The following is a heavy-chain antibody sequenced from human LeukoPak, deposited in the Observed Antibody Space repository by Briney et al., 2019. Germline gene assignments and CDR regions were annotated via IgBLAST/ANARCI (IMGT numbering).Heavy chain of an antibody. CDR2: ISSSGSTI. V-gene: IGHV3-48*03. Sequence: GGSLRLSCAASGFTFSSYEMNWVRQAPGKGLEWVSYISSSGSTISYAGSVKGRFTISRDNAKNSLYLQMNSLRAEDTAIYYCARDARYSSGWLDFDCWGQGTLVTVSS. CDR1: GFTFSSYE. CDR3: ARDARYSSGWLDFDC. D-gene: IGHD6-19*01. J-gene: IGHJ4*02.